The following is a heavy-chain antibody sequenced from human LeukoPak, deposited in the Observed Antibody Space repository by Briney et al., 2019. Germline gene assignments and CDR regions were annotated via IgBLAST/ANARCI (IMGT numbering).Heavy chain of an antibody. D-gene: IGHD6-19*01. CDR3: AKDRGDSGWYLDF. CDR1: GFTFRSYA. CDR2: ITNGGST. Sequence: GSLRLSCAASGFTFRSYAMSWVRQAPGKGLEWVSAITNGGSTYYADSVKGRFTISRDNSKNTLYLQMNSLRAEDTAVYYCAKDRGDSGWYLDFWGQGTLVTVSS. V-gene: IGHV3-23*01. J-gene: IGHJ4*02.